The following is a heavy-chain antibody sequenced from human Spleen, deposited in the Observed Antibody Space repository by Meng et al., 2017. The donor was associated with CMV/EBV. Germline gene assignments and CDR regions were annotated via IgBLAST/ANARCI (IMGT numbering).Heavy chain of an antibody. CDR2: IKQDGSEK. Sequence: GGSLRLSCAASGFTFSDYSMNCIRQAPGKGLEWVANIKQDGSEKYYVDSVKGRFTISRDNAKNSLYLQMNSLRAEDTAIYYCARDRGTQLELRPFSDYWGQGTLVTVSS. V-gene: IGHV3-7*01. J-gene: IGHJ4*02. CDR3: ARDRGTQLELRPFSDY. CDR1: GFTFSDYS. D-gene: IGHD1-7*01.